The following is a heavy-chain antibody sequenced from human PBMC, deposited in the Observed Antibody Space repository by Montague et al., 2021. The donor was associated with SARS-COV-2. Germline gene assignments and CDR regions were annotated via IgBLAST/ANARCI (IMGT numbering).Heavy chain of an antibody. D-gene: IGHD4-23*01. CDR2: INHSGTT. Sequence: SETLSLTCAVYGGSFSGYYWTWIRQSPGKGLEWTAEINHSGTTNYNLNPSLRSRVTISVDTSKSQFSLKLTSVTAADTGVYYCARWDPQTLTLIGLRGKSASDYWGQGTLVTVSS. CDR3: ARWDPQTLTLIGLRGKSASDY. J-gene: IGHJ4*02. CDR1: GGSFSGYY. V-gene: IGHV4-34*01.